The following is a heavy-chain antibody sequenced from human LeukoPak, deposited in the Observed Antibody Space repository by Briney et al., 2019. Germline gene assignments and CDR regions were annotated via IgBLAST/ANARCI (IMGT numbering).Heavy chain of an antibody. V-gene: IGHV4-59*01. CDR3: ARALDYGDYAP. J-gene: IGHJ5*02. D-gene: IGHD4-17*01. CDR1: GGSITSYY. Sequence: SETLSLTCTVSGGSITSYYWSWIRQPPGKGLEWIGYIYYSGSTNYNPSLKSRVTISVDTSKNQFSLKLSSVTAADTAVYYCARALDYGDYAPWGQGTLVTVSS. CDR2: IYYSGST.